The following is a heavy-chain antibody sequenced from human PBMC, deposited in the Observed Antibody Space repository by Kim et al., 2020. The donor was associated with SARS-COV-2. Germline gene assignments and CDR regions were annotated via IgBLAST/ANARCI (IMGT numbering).Heavy chain of an antibody. D-gene: IGHD3-3*01. CDR3: ARDGGTILITGMDV. J-gene: IGHJ6*02. Sequence: QKFHGRVTMTRNTSISTAYMELSSLRSEDTAVYYCARDGGTILITGMDVWGQGTTVTVSS. V-gene: IGHV1-8*01.